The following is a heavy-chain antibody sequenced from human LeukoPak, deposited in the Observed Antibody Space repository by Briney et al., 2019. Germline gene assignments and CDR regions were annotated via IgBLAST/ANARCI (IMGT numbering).Heavy chain of an antibody. J-gene: IGHJ4*02. Sequence: PGGSLNLSWEASGFTFSSYAISWVRQAPGKGLEWVEVISYDGSNKYYADSVKGRFTISRDNSKNTLYLQMNSLRAEDTAVYYCARDGRILPQYYFDYWGQGTLVTVSS. CDR1: GFTFSSYA. V-gene: IGHV3-30-3*01. CDR2: ISYDGSNK. CDR3: ARDGRILPQYYFDY. D-gene: IGHD2-15*01.